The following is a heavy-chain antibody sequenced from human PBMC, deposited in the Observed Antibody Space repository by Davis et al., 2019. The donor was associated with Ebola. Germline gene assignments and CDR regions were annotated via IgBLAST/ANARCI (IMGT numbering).Heavy chain of an antibody. J-gene: IGHJ4*02. V-gene: IGHV3-30*04. CDR3: ARATGLGY. Sequence: GGSLRLSCTASGFTFSSYAMSWVRQAPGKGLEWVAVISYDGSNKYYADSVKGRFTISRDNSKNTLYLQMNSLRAEDTAVYYCARATGLGYWGQGTLVTVSS. D-gene: IGHD4-17*01. CDR2: ISYDGSNK. CDR1: GFTFSSYA.